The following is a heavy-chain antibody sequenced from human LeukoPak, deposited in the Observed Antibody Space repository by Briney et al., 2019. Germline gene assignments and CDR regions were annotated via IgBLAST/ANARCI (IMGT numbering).Heavy chain of an antibody. CDR2: IHPKTGVT. CDR3: ARDHNWGPDY. J-gene: IGHJ4*02. D-gene: IGHD7-27*01. CDR1: GYSFTDHY. V-gene: IGHV1-2*02. Sequence: ASVKVSCKASGYSFTDHYLHWLRQAPGQGLEWIAWIHPKTGVTNYAERFKGRLSLTRDTSISTLYMELNSLTSDDTAVYYCARDHNWGPDYWGQGTLVSVSS.